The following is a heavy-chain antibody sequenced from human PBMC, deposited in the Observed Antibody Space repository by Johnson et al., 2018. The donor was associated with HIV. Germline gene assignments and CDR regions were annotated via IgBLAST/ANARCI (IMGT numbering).Heavy chain of an antibody. Sequence: QVQLVESGGGVVQPGGSLRLSCAASGFTVSSNYMSWIRQAPGKGLEWVSYISSSGSTIYYADSVKGRFTISRDNAKNSLYLQMNSLRAEDTAVYYCARDLGPSSIAARLIWGQGTMVTVSS. D-gene: IGHD6-6*01. CDR2: ISSSGSTI. V-gene: IGHV3-11*01. CDR1: GFTVSSNY. J-gene: IGHJ3*02. CDR3: ARDLGPSSIAARLI.